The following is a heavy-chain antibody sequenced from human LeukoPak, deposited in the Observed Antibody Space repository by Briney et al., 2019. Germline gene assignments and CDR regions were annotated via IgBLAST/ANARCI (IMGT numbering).Heavy chain of an antibody. CDR2: IYTSGST. CDR1: GGSISSYY. J-gene: IGHJ6*03. Sequence: SETLSLTCTVSGGSISSYYWSWIRQPAGKGLEWIGRIYTSGSTNYNPSLKSRVTMSVDTSKNQFSLKLSSVTAADTAVYYCARAPNSSSWYYYYYMDVWGKGTTVTVSS. D-gene: IGHD6-13*01. V-gene: IGHV4-4*07. CDR3: ARAPNSSSWYYYYYMDV.